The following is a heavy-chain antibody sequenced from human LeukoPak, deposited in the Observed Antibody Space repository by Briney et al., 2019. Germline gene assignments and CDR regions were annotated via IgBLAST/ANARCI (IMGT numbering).Heavy chain of an antibody. CDR1: ENTFTAYY. V-gene: IGHV7-4-1*02. Sequence: ASVKVSCKSSENTFTAYYIHWVRQAPGQGLEWMGWINTNTGNPTYAQGFTGRFVFSLDTSVSTAYLQISSLKAEDTAVYYCARDLGNYYDSSGYDDDAFDIWGQGTMVTVSS. CDR2: INTNTGNP. CDR3: ARDLGNYYDSSGYDDDAFDI. J-gene: IGHJ3*02. D-gene: IGHD3-22*01.